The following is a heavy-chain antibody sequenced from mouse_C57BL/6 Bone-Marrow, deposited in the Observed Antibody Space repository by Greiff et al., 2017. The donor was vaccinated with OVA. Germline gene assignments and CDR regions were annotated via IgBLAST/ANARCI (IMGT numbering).Heavy chain of an antibody. D-gene: IGHD1-1*01. Sequence: EVKLMESGGGLVQPGGSLKLSCAASGFTFSDYGMAWVRQAPRKGPEWVAFISNLAYSIYYADSVTGRFTISRENAKNTLYLEMSSLRSEDTAMYYCARHNYGSLHYYAMDYWGQGTSVTVSS. CDR3: ARHNYGSLHYYAMDY. J-gene: IGHJ4*01. CDR2: ISNLAYSI. CDR1: GFTFSDYG. V-gene: IGHV5-15*01.